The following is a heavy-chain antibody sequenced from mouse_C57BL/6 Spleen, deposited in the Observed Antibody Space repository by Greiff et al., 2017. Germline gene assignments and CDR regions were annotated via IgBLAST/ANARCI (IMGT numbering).Heavy chain of an antibody. CDR2: IYPSDSET. CDR3: ARYDYGYAMDY. V-gene: IGHV1-61*01. CDR1: GYTFTSYW. D-gene: IGHD2-4*01. J-gene: IGHJ4*01. Sequence: QVQLKQPGAELVRPGSSVKLSCKASGYTFTSYWMDWVKQRPGQGLEWIGNIYPSDSETHYNQKFKDKATLTVDKSSSTAYMQLSSLTSEDSAVYYCARYDYGYAMDYWGQGTSVTVSS.